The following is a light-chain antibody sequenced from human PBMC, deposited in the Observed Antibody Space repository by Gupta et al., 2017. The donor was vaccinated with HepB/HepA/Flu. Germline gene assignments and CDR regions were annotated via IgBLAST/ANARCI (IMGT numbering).Light chain of an antibody. Sequence: DNQLTQSPSFLSASVGDRVTITCRASQDINSYLIWYQQKPGKAPNLLINTASTLQGGVPSRFSGSGSGTEFTLTISSLQPEDVATYYCQQINSYPITFGQGTRLDIK. CDR1: QDINSY. V-gene: IGKV1-9*01. J-gene: IGKJ5*01. CDR3: QQINSYPIT. CDR2: TAS.